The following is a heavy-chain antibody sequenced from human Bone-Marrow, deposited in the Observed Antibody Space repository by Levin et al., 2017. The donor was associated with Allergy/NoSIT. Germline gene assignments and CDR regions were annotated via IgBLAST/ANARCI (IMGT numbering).Heavy chain of an antibody. CDR3: ARVSVNGREKTNWFDP. V-gene: IGHV1-46*01. CDR1: GYTFTSYY. D-gene: IGHD4-17*01. Sequence: ASVKVSCKASGYTFTSYYMHWVRQAPGQGLEWMGIINPSGGSTSYAQKFQGRVTMTRDTSTSTVYMELSSLRSEDTAVYYCARVSVNGREKTNWFDPWGQGTLVTVSS. CDR2: INPSGGST. J-gene: IGHJ5*02.